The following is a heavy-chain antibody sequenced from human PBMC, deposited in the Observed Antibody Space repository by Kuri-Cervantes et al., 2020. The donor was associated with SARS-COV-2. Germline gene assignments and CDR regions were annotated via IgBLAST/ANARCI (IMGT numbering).Heavy chain of an antibody. V-gene: IGHV3-53*01. J-gene: IGHJ3*02. Sequence: GGSLRLSCAASGFTFSSYAMSWVRQAPGKGLEWVSVICSGGSTYYADSVKGRFTISRDNSKNALYLQMNSLRAEDTAVYYCTREMKEGAVMGAFDIWGQGTMVTVSS. D-gene: IGHD1-26*01. CDR1: GFTFSSYA. CDR3: TREMKEGAVMGAFDI. CDR2: ICSGGST.